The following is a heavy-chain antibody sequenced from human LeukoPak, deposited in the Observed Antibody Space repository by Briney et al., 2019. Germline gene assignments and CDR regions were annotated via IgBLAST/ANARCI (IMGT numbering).Heavy chain of an antibody. J-gene: IGHJ3*02. V-gene: IGHV4-39*07. CDR2: IYYSGST. Sequence: SETLSLTCTVSGGSISSSSYYWGWIRQPPGKGLEWIGSIYYSGSTYYNPSLKSRVTISVDTSKNHFSLKLSSVTAADTAVYYCASCDILTGYGIGAFDIWGQGTMVTVSS. D-gene: IGHD3-9*01. CDR1: GGSISSSSYY. CDR3: ASCDILTGYGIGAFDI.